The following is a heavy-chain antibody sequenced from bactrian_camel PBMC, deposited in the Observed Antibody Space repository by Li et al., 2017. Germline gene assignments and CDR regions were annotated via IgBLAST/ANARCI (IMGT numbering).Heavy chain of an antibody. CDR2: IDADGET. Sequence: HVQLVESGGGSVQAGGSLRLSCTARTGTFSSACMGWIRQVSGQEREGVASIDADGETSYADSVKGRFTISRDDAKNTVYLQMNNLKTEDTAVYYCGACGELPRTQGTQVTVS. J-gene: IGHJ4*01. D-gene: IGHD1*01. CDR1: TGTFSSAC. V-gene: IGHV3S9*01.